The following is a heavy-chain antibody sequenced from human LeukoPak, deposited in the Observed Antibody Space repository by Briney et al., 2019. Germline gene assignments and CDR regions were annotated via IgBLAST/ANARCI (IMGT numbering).Heavy chain of an antibody. CDR2: IYYSGST. Sequence: SETLSLTCTVSGGSISSSSYYWGWIRQPPGKGLEWIGSIYYSGSTYYNPSLKSRVTISVDTSKNQFSLKLSSVTAADTAVYYCARVHYGGLGELSLYYFDYWGQGTLVTVSS. V-gene: IGHV4-39*07. CDR3: ARVHYGGLGELSLYYFDY. CDR1: GGSISSSSYY. D-gene: IGHD3-16*02. J-gene: IGHJ4*02.